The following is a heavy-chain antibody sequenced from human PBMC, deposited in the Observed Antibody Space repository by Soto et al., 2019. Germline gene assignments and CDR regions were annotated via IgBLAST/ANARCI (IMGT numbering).Heavy chain of an antibody. Sequence: SETLSLTCTVSGDFLSSYYWSWIRQSPVKGLEWFGYFYYSGFTNYNASLKSRVTMSVDTSKNQFSLKLNSVTAADTAVYYCARGGCSGGSCQALDYWGQGTLVTVSS. CDR2: FYYSGFT. J-gene: IGHJ4*02. CDR1: GDFLSSYY. V-gene: IGHV4-59*01. D-gene: IGHD2-15*01. CDR3: ARGGCSGGSCQALDY.